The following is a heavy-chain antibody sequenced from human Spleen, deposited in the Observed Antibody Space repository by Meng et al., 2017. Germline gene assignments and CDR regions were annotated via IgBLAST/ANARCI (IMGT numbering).Heavy chain of an antibody. Sequence: GGSLRLSCAASGFTVSHNYMSWVRQAPGKGLEWISYISSSATTMFYANSVKGRFTISRDNAKNSLYLQMNRLRAEDTAVYYCARYWGGINWGQGTLVTVSS. V-gene: IGHV3-11*04. CDR2: ISSSATTM. CDR3: ARYWGGIN. D-gene: IGHD3-16*01. J-gene: IGHJ4*02. CDR1: GFTVSHNY.